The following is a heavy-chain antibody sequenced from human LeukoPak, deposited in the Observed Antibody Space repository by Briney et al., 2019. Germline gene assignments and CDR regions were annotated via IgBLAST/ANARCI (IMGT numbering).Heavy chain of an antibody. Sequence: SETLSLTCAVYGGSFSGYYWSWIRQPPGKGLEWSGEINHSGSTNYNPSLKSRVTISVDTSKNQFSLKLSSVTAADTAVYYCARLKDWDYWTRALDYWGQGTLVTVSS. CDR1: GGSFSGYY. CDR2: INHSGST. J-gene: IGHJ4*02. CDR3: ARLKDWDYWTRALDY. D-gene: IGHD1-7*01. V-gene: IGHV4-34*01.